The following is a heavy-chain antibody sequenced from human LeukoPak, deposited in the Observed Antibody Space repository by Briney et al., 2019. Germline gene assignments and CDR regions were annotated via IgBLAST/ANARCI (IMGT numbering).Heavy chain of an antibody. V-gene: IGHV5-51*01. J-gene: IGHJ4*02. CDR2: IYPDDSDT. D-gene: IGHD4/OR15-4a*01. Sequence: GESLKISCKGSGYKFSNYWIAWVRQMPGKGLEYMGVIYPDDSDTIYSPSFQGQVTISVDRSINTAYLQWSSLNVSDTAMYYCARLLTTYFDFWGQGALTTVS. CDR3: ARLLTTYFDF. CDR1: GYKFSNYW.